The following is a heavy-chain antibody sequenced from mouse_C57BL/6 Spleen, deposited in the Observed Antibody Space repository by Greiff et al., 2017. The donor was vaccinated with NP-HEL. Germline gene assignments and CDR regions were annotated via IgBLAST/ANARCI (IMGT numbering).Heavy chain of an antibody. J-gene: IGHJ2*01. CDR1: GYTFTDYY. D-gene: IGHD1-1*01. Sequence: VQLQQSGPELVKPGASVKISCKASGYTFTDYYMNWVKQSPGKSLEWIGDINPNNGGTSYNQKFKGKATLTVDKSSSTAYMELRSLTSEDSAVYYCARPYYGSSSYYFDYWGQGTTLTVSS. CDR2: INPNNGGT. V-gene: IGHV1-26*01. CDR3: ARPYYGSSSYYFDY.